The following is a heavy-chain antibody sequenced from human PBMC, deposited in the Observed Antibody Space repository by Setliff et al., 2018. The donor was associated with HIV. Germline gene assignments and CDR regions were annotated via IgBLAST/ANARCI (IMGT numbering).Heavy chain of an antibody. CDR3: ARAEMATIVAFDI. Sequence: SETLSLTCAVSGGTFSLHYYTWIRQSPLRGLEWIGEINHSGGTRYNPSLESRVTMSLDSSRKQFSLRLISVTAADTAVYYWARAEMATIVAFDIWGQGTMVTVSS. D-gene: IGHD5-12*01. V-gene: IGHV4-34*01. CDR2: INHSGGT. J-gene: IGHJ3*02. CDR1: GGTFSLHY.